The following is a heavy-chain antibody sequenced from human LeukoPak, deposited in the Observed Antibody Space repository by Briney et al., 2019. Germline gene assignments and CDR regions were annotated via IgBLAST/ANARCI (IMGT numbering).Heavy chain of an antibody. CDR3: AKGSGDSTGYYYAYYYYYLDV. CDR2: ISGSGGST. D-gene: IGHD3-22*01. CDR1: GFTFTNYA. Sequence: GGSLRLSCAASGFTFTNYAMDWVRQAPGKGLEWVSAISGSGGSTYYADSVKGRFTISRDTSKNTLDLQMNSLRAEDTAVYYCAKGSGDSTGYYYAYYYYYLDVWGKGTTVTVSS. V-gene: IGHV3-23*01. J-gene: IGHJ6*03.